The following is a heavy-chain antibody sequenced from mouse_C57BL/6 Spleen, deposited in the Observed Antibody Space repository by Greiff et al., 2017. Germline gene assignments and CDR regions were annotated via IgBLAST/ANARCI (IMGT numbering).Heavy chain of an antibody. Sequence: QVHVKQPGAELVMPGASVKLSCKASGYTFTSYWMHWVKQRPGQGLEWIGEIDPSDSYTNYNQKFKGKSTLTVDKSSSTAYMQLSSLTSEDSAVFYYARGVGTRGGCDYRGQGTSLTASS. V-gene: IGHV1-69*01. D-gene: IGHD2-14*01. J-gene: IGHJ2*02. CDR2: IDPSDSYT. CDR3: ARGVGTRGGCDY. CDR1: GYTFTSYW.